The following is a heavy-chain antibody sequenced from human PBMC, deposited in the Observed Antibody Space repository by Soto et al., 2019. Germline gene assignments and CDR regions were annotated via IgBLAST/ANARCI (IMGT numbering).Heavy chain of an antibody. D-gene: IGHD2-2*01. J-gene: IGHJ4*02. Sequence: GGSLRLSCAASGFTFSSYSMNWVRQAPGKGLEWVSSISSSSSYIYYADSVKGRFTISRDNAKNSLYLQMNSLRAEDTAVYYCARVCPSCYSSDDYWGQGTLVTVSS. CDR2: ISSSSSYI. CDR3: ARVCPSCYSSDDY. CDR1: GFTFSSYS. V-gene: IGHV3-21*01.